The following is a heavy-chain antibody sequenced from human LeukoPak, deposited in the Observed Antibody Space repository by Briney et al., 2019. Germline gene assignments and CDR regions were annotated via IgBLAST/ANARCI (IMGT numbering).Heavy chain of an antibody. Sequence: PPETLSLTCTVSGGSINSHFWSWIRQPPGKGLEWIGYIHSTGSTNYNPSLKSRVTISVDTSRNQFSLKLSSVTAADTAVYYCARDGYSGSSLFDYWGQGALVTVSS. CDR3: ARDGYSGSSLFDY. V-gene: IGHV4-59*11. CDR1: GGSINSHF. J-gene: IGHJ4*02. D-gene: IGHD1-26*01. CDR2: IHSTGST.